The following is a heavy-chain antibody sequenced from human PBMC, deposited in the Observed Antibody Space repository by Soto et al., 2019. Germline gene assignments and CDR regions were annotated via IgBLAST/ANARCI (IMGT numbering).Heavy chain of an antibody. V-gene: IGHV4-61*01. CDR2: IYYSGST. D-gene: IGHD1-26*01. J-gene: IGHJ5*02. CDR3: ARFLVGASRGGWFDP. Sequence: PSETLSLTCTVSGGSVSSGSYYWSWIRQPPGKGLEWIGYIYYSGSTNYNPSLKSRVTISVDTSKNQFSLKLSSVTAADTAGYYCARFLVGASRGGWFDPWGQGTLVTVSS. CDR1: GGSVSSGSYY.